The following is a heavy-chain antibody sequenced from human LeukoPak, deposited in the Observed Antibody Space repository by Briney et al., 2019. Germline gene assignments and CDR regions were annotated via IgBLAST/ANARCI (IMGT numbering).Heavy chain of an antibody. D-gene: IGHD6-13*01. V-gene: IGHV5-51*01. CDR1: GYSFTNYW. CDR3: ARPPHTSSWYFFDF. CDR2: IYPRDSDI. Sequence: GESLKISCKTSGYSFTNYWIAWVRQMPGKGLEYMGIIYPRDSDIRYNPSFRGQVTISADKSISTAYLQWTSLKVSDTAMYFCARPPHTSSWYFFDFWGQGTLVTVSS. J-gene: IGHJ4*02.